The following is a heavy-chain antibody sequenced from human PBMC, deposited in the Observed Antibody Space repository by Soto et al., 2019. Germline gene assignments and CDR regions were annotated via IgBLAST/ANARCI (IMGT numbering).Heavy chain of an antibody. CDR1: GFTFSSYA. J-gene: IGHJ4*02. D-gene: IGHD3-22*01. CDR2: ISGSGGST. CDR3: AKDFDYYDSSGYTFDY. Sequence: EVQLLESGGGLVQPGGSLRLSCAASGFTFSSYAMSWVRQAPGKGLEWVSAISGSGGSTYYADSVKGRFTISRDNSKYTLYLQMNSLRAEDTAVYYCAKDFDYYDSSGYTFDYWGQGTLVTVSS. V-gene: IGHV3-23*01.